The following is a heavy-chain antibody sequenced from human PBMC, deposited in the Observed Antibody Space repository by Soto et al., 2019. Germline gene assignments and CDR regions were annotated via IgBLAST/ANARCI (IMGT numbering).Heavy chain of an antibody. V-gene: IGHV3-23*01. D-gene: IGHD2-15*01. CDR2: ISGTGGT. CDR1: GFTFSSHV. J-gene: IGHJ4*02. Sequence: EVQLWESGGGLVQPGGSLRLSCAVSGFTFSSHVMSWVRQAPGKGLEWVSAISGTGGTYYADSVKGRFTISRDNSKNALYLQMNYLRDDDTAVYYCAKDRRGAYCSGGICYSPDYWGQGTLVIVSS. CDR3: AKDRRGAYCSGGICYSPDY.